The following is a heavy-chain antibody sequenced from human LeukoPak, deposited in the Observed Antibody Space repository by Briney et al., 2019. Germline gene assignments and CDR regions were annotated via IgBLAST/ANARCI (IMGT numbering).Heavy chain of an antibody. CDR1: GFTFSSYA. CDR3: ASSRYSSSWALN. J-gene: IGHJ4*02. V-gene: IGHV3-30-3*01. CDR2: ISYDGSNK. D-gene: IGHD6-13*01. Sequence: GGSLRLSCAASGFTFSSYAMHWVRQAPGKGLEWVAVISYDGSNKYYADSVKGRFTISRDNSKNTLYLQMNSLRAEDTAVYYCASSRYSSSWALNWGQGTPVTVSS.